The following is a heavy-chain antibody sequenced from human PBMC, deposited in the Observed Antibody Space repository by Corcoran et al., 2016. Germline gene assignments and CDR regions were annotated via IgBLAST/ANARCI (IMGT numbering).Heavy chain of an antibody. Sequence: QLQLVESGGGVVQPGRSLRRSCAASGFTFSSYGMHWVRQAPGRGLEWVAVLWYDGSNKYYADSVKGRFTISRDNSKKTLYLQMNSLRVEDTAVYYCARTYCTSTSCYPYYYGMDVWGQGTTVTVSS. CDR1: GFTFSSYG. CDR2: LWYDGSNK. J-gene: IGHJ6*02. CDR3: ARTYCTSTSCYPYYYGMDV. V-gene: IGHV3-33*01. D-gene: IGHD2-2*01.